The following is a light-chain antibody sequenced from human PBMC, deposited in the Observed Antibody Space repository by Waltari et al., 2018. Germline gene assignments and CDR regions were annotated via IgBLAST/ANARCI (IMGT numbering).Light chain of an antibody. J-gene: IGLJ2*01. Sequence: QSALTQPASVSGSPGQSITISCTGTSSDVGSYNLVSWYQQHPDKAPKLMIYDVKKRPSGVSNRFSGSKSGNTASLTISGLQAEDEADYYCCSYAGGSTLIFGGGTKLTVL. CDR2: DVK. V-gene: IGLV2-23*02. CDR3: CSYAGGSTLI. CDR1: SSDVGSYNL.